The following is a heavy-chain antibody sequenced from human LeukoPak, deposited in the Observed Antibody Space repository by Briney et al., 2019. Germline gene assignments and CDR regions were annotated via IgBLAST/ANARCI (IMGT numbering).Heavy chain of an antibody. CDR2: ISYDGSNK. D-gene: IGHD6-19*01. J-gene: IGHJ6*02. CDR3: ARSIAVAGDYYYGMDV. V-gene: IGHV3-30*03. CDR1: GFTFSSYG. Sequence: GRSLGLSCAASGFTFSSYGMHWVRQAPGKGLEWVAVISYDGSNKYYADSVKGRFTISRDNSKNTLYLQMNSLRAEDTAVYYCARSIAVAGDYYYGMDVWGQGTTVTVSS.